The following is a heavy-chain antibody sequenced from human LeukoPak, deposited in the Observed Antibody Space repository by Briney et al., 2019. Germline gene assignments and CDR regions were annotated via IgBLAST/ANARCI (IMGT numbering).Heavy chain of an antibody. J-gene: IGHJ6*03. CDR2: ISGSGGST. CDR1: GFTFSSYA. Sequence: GGSLRLSCAASGFTFSSYAMSWVRQAPGKGLEWVSAISGSGGSTYYADSVKGRFTISRDNSKNTLYLQMNSLRAEDTAVYYCAKSEIAAAPRDYYYYMDVWGKGTTVTVSS. D-gene: IGHD6-13*01. CDR3: AKSEIAAAPRDYYYYMDV. V-gene: IGHV3-23*01.